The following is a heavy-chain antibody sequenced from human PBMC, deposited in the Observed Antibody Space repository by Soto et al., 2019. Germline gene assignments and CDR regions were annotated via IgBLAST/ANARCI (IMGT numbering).Heavy chain of an antibody. J-gene: IGHJ6*02. CDR2: IIPLSATT. V-gene: IGHV1-69*06. Sequence: QVQLVQSGTEVKKPGSSVKVSCKASGGTLSNNAISWVRQAPGQGLEWMGGIIPLSATTNYAQKFQGRVTSTADRSTSTAYMELTSLASEDTAVYCSARGFDDRGIVVVPGASPWYYGMDVWGQGTTVTVSS. CDR1: GGTLSNNA. D-gene: IGHD2-2*01. CDR3: ARGFDDRGIVVVPGASPWYYGMDV.